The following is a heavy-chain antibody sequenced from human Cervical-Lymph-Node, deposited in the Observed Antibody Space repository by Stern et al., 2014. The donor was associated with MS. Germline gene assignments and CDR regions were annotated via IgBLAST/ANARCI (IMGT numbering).Heavy chain of an antibody. CDR1: GGSFSSDA. Sequence: QVQLGQSGAEVKKPSSSVKVSCKASGGSFSSDAFSWVRQAPAQGLEWMGEVVPSFSTSSHAQQFQSRVTISADDSTGTAFLELRNLGSEAAAVCYCARSAGYYSGLDFWGQGTLVTVSS. D-gene: IGHD3-22*01. CDR3: ARSAGYYSGLDF. CDR2: VVPSFSTS. V-gene: IGHV1-69*01. J-gene: IGHJ4*02.